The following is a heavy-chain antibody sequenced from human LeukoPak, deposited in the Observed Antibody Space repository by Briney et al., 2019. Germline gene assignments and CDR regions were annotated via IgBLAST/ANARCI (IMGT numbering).Heavy chain of an antibody. CDR3: ASSHDSSGND. CDR1: GPRLSSYW. V-gene: IGHV3-7*01. D-gene: IGHD3-22*01. Sequence: LAGACLRPGCVVYGPRLSSYWVASGRLAPGRGLGWVDNIKNDGSHKYYVDSVKGRFTMSRDNAKNSVYLEMNNLRADDTAVYFCASSHDSSGNDWGQGTMVTVSS. CDR2: IKNDGSHK. J-gene: IGHJ1*01.